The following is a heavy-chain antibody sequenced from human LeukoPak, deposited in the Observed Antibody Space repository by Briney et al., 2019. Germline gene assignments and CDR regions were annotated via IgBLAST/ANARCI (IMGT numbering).Heavy chain of an antibody. CDR3: ARAVYDFWSGYYVAWFDR. V-gene: IGHV1-18*01. Sequence: ASVKVSCKASGYTFTSYGISWVRQAPGQGLEWMGWISAYNGNTNYAQNLQGRVTMTTDTSTSTAYMELMSLRSDDTAVYYCARAVYDFWSGYYVAWFDRWGQGTLVTVSS. J-gene: IGHJ5*02. CDR2: ISAYNGNT. CDR1: GYTFTSYG. D-gene: IGHD3-3*01.